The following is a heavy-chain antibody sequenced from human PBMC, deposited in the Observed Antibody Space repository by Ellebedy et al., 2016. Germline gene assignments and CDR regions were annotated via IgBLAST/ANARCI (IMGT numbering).Heavy chain of an antibody. V-gene: IGHV3-21*05. D-gene: IGHD3-22*01. CDR1: GFIFSSYT. CDR3: AKGGWGDSSGCDY. CDR2: ISSSSRYT. Sequence: GESLKISXAASGFIFSSYTMNWVRQAPEKGLEWVSDISSSSRYTHYADSVKGRFTISRDNAKNSLYLQMNSLRVEDTAVYYCAKGGWGDSSGCDYWGQGMLVTVSS. J-gene: IGHJ4*02.